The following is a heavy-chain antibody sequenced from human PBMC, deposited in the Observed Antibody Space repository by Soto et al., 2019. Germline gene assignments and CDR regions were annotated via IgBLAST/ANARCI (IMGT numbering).Heavy chain of an antibody. Sequence: GESLKISCTGVGYSFTSYWIGWVRQMPGKGLEWMGIIYPGDSDTRYSPSFQGQVTISADKSITTAYLQWSSLKASDTAMYYCARGYCTTTICDPWFDPWGQGTLVTVT. CDR3: ARGYCTTTICDPWFDP. V-gene: IGHV5-51*01. CDR2: IYPGDSDT. J-gene: IGHJ5*02. CDR1: GYSFTSYW. D-gene: IGHD2-2*01.